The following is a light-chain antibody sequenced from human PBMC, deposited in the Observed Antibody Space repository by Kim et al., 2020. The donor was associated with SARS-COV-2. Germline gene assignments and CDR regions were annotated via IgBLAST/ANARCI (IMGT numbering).Light chain of an antibody. J-gene: IGLJ1*01. Sequence: GYNYVSWYQQHPGKAPKLMIYDVSKRPSGVSNRFSGSKSGNTASLTISGLQAEDEADYYCSSYTSSSKVFGTGTKVTVL. V-gene: IGLV2-14*04. CDR3: SSYTSSSKV. CDR2: DVS. CDR1: GYNY.